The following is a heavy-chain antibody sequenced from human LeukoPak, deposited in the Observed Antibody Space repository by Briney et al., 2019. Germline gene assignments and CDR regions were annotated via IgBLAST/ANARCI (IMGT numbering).Heavy chain of an antibody. D-gene: IGHD3-3*01. J-gene: IGHJ4*02. CDR1: GYTFTSYD. CDR3: ARGDGQNFWSGYGKQYYFDY. V-gene: IGHV1-8*01. CDR2: MNPNSGNT. Sequence: ASVKVSCKASGYTFTSYDINWVRQATGQGLEWMGWMNPNSGNTGYAQKFQGRVTMTRNTSISTAYMELSSLRSEDMAVYYCARGDGQNFWSGYGKQYYFDYWGQGTLVTVSS.